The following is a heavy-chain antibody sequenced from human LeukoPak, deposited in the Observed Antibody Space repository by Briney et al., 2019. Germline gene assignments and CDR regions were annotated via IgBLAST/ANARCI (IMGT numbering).Heavy chain of an antibody. CDR3: ARGDVGSGSYSDAFDI. CDR2: IIPIFGTA. J-gene: IGHJ3*02. CDR1: GGTLSSYA. Sequence: ASVNVSCKASGGTLSSYAISWVRQAPGQGLEWMGGIIPIFGTANYAQKFQGRVTITADESTSTAYMELSSLRSEDTAVYYCARGDVGSGSYSDAFDIWGQGTMVTVSS. V-gene: IGHV1-69*01. D-gene: IGHD3-10*01.